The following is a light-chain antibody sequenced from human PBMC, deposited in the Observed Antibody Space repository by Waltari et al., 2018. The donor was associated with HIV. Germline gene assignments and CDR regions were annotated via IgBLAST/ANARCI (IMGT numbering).Light chain of an antibody. CDR2: ANI. V-gene: IGLV1-40*01. J-gene: IGLJ2*01. CDR1: SSNIGAGYD. Sequence: QSVLTQPPSVSGAPGQRVTISCTGSSSNIGAGYDVHRYQQLPGTPPNLLIDANINRPSGVPDRFSGSKSGSSASLAITGLQAEDEAHYYCQSFDSSLTTSGVIFGGGTKLTVL. CDR3: QSFDSSLTTSGVI.